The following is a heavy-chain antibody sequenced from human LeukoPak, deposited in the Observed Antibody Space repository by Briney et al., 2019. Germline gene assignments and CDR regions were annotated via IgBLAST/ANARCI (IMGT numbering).Heavy chain of an antibody. D-gene: IGHD3-3*01. Sequence: GGSLRLSCAASGFTFSRYWMHWVRQAPGEGLVWVSRIKTDGTYTSNADSVKGRFTISRDNSKNTLYLQMNSLRAEDTAVYYCAKDDFWSGYSDADYFDYWGQGTLVTVSS. CDR2: IKTDGTYT. J-gene: IGHJ4*02. CDR3: AKDDFWSGYSDADYFDY. V-gene: IGHV3-74*01. CDR1: GFTFSRYW.